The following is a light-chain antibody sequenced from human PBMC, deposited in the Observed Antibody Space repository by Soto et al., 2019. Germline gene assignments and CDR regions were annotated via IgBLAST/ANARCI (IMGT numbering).Light chain of an antibody. CDR2: DVS. J-gene: IGLJ1*01. Sequence: QSALTQPASVSGSPGQSIAIYCTGTNRDVGGYNSVSWYQQYPGKAPKLMIHDVSNRPSGVSDRFSGSKSGNTASLTISGLQAEDEADYYCSSWTSSSSYVFGSGTKVTVL. V-gene: IGLV2-14*01. CDR1: NRDVGGYNS. CDR3: SSWTSSSSYV.